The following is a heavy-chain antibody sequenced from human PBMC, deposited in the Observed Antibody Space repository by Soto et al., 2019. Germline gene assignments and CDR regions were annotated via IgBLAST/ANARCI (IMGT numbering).Heavy chain of an antibody. J-gene: IGHJ6*02. CDR2: IIPIFGTA. D-gene: IGHD2-2*01. V-gene: IGHV1-69*01. Sequence: QVQLVQSGAEVKKPGSSVKVSCKASGGTFSSYAISWVRQAPGQGLEWMGGIIPIFGTANYAQKFQGRVTITADESTSTANMELSSLRSEDTAVYYCARLGYCSSTSCAPPGYYGMDVWGQGTTVTVSS. CDR3: ARLGYCSSTSCAPPGYYGMDV. CDR1: GGTFSSYA.